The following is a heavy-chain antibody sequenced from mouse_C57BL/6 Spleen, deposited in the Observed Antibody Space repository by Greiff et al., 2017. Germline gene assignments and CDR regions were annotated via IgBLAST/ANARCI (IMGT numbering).Heavy chain of an antibody. V-gene: IGHV3-6*01. J-gene: IGHJ2*01. Sequence: EVQLLESGPGLVKPSQSLSLTCSVTGYSITSGYYWNWIRQFPGNKLEWMGYISYDGSNNYNPSLKNQISITRDTSKNQFFLKLNSVTTEDTATYCCARANWAGCFDYWGQGTTLTVSS. D-gene: IGHD4-1*01. CDR2: ISYDGSN. CDR3: ARANWAGCFDY. CDR1: GYSITSGYY.